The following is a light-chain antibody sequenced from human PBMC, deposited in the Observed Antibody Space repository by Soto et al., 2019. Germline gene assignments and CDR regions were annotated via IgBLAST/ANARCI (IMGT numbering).Light chain of an antibody. V-gene: IGKV3-20*01. CDR2: TAS. CDR1: QSVSIY. J-gene: IGKJ1*01. Sequence: EIVLAQSPATLSLSPGERATLSCRASQSVSIYLAWYQQNPGQAPRLLIHTASSRATGIPDRFSGIGYGTDFTLTISGLEPEDFAVYYCQQYGSSLWTFGQGTKVDIK. CDR3: QQYGSSLWT.